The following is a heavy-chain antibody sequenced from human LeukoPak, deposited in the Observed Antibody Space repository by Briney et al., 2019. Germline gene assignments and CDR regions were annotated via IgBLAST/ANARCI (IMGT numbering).Heavy chain of an antibody. J-gene: IGHJ4*02. Sequence: HPGGSLRLFCAASGVRFSTAWMHWVRQAPGKGLMWVSHVSSDGSRTYADSVKGRFTVSRDNNKDMVYLQMSSLRAEDTAVYYCATDGAYGLTHWGQGTLVTVSS. D-gene: IGHD3-16*01. V-gene: IGHV3-74*01. CDR2: VSSDGSRT. CDR3: ATDGAYGLTH. CDR1: GVRFSTAW.